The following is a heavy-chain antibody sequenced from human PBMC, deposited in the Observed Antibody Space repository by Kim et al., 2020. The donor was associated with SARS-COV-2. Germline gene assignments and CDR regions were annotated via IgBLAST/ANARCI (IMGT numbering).Heavy chain of an antibody. J-gene: IGHJ5*02. CDR3: ARRGVEQQLAFDP. D-gene: IGHD6-13*01. V-gene: IGHV4-39*01. CDR1: GGSISSSSYY. CDR2: IYYSGST. Sequence: SETLSLTCTVSGGSISSSSYYWGWIRQPPGKGLEWIGSIYYSGSTYYNPSLKSRVTISVDTSKNQFSLKLSSVTAADTAVYYCARRGVEQQLAFDPWGQG.